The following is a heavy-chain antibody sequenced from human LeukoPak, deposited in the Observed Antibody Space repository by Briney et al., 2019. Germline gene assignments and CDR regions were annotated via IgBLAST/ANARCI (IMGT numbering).Heavy chain of an antibody. CDR2: ISSSSSYI. CDR1: GFTFSDYN. CDR3: ARDGITMIVVGEDAFDI. D-gene: IGHD3-22*01. J-gene: IGHJ3*02. V-gene: IGHV3-21*01. Sequence: GRPLRLSCAASGFTFSDYNMHWVRQAPGKGLEWVSSISSSSSYIYYADSVKGRFTISRDNAKNSLYLQMNSLRAEDTAVYYCARDGITMIVVGEDAFDIWGQGTMVTVSS.